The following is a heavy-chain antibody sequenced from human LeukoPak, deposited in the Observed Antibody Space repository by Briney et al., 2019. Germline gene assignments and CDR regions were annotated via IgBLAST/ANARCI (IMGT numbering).Heavy chain of an antibody. CDR1: GGSFSGYY. CDR3: ARDSAAEMAFIDY. Sequence: PSETLSLTCAVYGGSFSGYYWSWIRQPPGKGLEWIGEINHSGSTNYNPSLKSRVTISVDTSKNQFSLKLSSVTAADTAVYYCARDSAAEMAFIDYWGQGTLVTVSS. D-gene: IGHD5-24*01. J-gene: IGHJ4*02. CDR2: INHSGST. V-gene: IGHV4-34*01.